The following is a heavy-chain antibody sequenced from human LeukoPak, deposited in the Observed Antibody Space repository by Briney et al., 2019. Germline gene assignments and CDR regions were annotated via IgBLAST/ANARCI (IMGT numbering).Heavy chain of an antibody. Sequence: PSETLSLTCTVSGGSISSYYWSWIRQPPGKGLEWIGYIYYSGSTNYNPSLKSRVTISVDTSKNQFSLKLSSVTAADTAVYYCARDLHTGYFDYWGQGTLVTVSS. CDR3: ARDLHTGYFDY. D-gene: IGHD3-10*01. CDR2: IYYSGST. CDR1: GGSISSYY. J-gene: IGHJ4*02. V-gene: IGHV4-59*01.